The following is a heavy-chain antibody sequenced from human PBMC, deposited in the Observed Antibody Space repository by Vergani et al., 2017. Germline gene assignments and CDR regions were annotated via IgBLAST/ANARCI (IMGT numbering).Heavy chain of an antibody. CDR2: IIPIFGTA. CDR3: ARDHIVVVPAAQGYAFDI. Sequence: QVQLVQSGAEVKKPGSSVKVSCKASGGTFSSYAISWVRQAPGQGLEWMGRIIPIFGTANYAQKFQGRVTITADESTSTAYMELSSLRSEDTAVYYCARDHIVVVPAAQGYAFDIWGQGTMVTVSS. CDR1: GGTFSSYA. J-gene: IGHJ3*02. D-gene: IGHD2-2*01. V-gene: IGHV1-69*18.